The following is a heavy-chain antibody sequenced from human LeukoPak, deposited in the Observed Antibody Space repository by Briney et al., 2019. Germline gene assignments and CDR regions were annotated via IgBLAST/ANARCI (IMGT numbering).Heavy chain of an antibody. CDR2: ISSSSSYI. D-gene: IGHD5-18*01. Sequence: GGSLRLSCAASGFTFSSYSMNCVRQAPGKWLEWVSAISSSSSYIYYADSVKGRFTISRDNAKNSLYLQMNSLTAEDTAVYYCARDHAGYSYAPFDPWGQGTLVTVSS. V-gene: IGHV3-21*01. CDR1: GFTFSSYS. J-gene: IGHJ5*02. CDR3: ARDHAGYSYAPFDP.